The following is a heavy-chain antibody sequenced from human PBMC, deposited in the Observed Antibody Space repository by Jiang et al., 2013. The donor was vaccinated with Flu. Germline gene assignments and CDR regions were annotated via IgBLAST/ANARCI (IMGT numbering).Heavy chain of an antibody. D-gene: IGHD3-22*01. Sequence: AASGFTFSSYGMHWVRQAPGKGLEWVAVIWYDGSNKYYADSVKGRFTISRDNSKNTLYLQMNSLRAEDTAVYYCARDPYAYYYDSSGPNWFDPWGQGTLVTVSS. CDR1: GFTFSSYG. V-gene: IGHV3-33*01. CDR3: ARDPYAYYYDSSGPNWFDP. J-gene: IGHJ5*02. CDR2: IWYDGSNK.